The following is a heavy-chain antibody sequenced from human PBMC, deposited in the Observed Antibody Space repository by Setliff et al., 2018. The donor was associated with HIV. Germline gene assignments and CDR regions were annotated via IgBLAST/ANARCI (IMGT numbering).Heavy chain of an antibody. CDR1: GGSFSDYY. J-gene: IGHJ4*02. Sequence: SETLSLTCAVYGGSFSDYYWTWIRQSPGKGLEWIGEINHRGSTNYNPSLKSRVTISVDTSKSQFSLRLNSVTATDTALYYCARESPSSSWFYFDFWGQGTLVTVSS. D-gene: IGHD6-13*01. CDR2: INHRGST. V-gene: IGHV4-34*01. CDR3: ARESPSSSWFYFDF.